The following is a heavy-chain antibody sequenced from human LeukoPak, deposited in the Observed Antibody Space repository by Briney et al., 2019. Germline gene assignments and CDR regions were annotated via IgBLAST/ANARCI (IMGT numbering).Heavy chain of an antibody. V-gene: IGHV3-30*02. Sequence: GGSLRLSCAASGFTFSSYGMHWVRQAPGKGLEWVAFIRYDGNKKYYADSVKGRFTISRDSAKNSLYLQMNSLRAEDTAVYYCAELGITIIGGVWGKGTTVTISS. J-gene: IGHJ6*04. CDR2: IRYDGNKK. CDR3: AELGITIIGGV. D-gene: IGHD3-10*02. CDR1: GFTFSSYG.